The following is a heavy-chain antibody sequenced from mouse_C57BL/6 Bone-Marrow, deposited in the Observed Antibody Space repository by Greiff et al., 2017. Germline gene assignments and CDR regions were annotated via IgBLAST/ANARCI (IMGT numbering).Heavy chain of an antibody. D-gene: IGHD1-1*01. CDR3: TSITTVVPFDY. CDR1: GFNIKDDY. V-gene: IGHV14-4*01. J-gene: IGHJ2*01. CDR2: IDPENGDT. Sequence: EVQLQQSGAELVRPGASVKLSCTASGFNIKDDYMHWVKQRPDQGLEWIGWIDPENGDTEYASKFQGKVTITADTSSNTAYLQLSSLTSEYTAVYDCTSITTVVPFDYWGQGTTLTVSS.